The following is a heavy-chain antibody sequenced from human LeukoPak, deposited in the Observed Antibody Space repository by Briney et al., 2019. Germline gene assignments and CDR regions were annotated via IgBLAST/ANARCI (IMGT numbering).Heavy chain of an antibody. CDR2: IIPIFGTA. CDR1: GGTFSSYA. D-gene: IGHD1-1*01. J-gene: IGHJ3*02. Sequence: GSSVKVSCKASGGTFSSYAISWVRQAPGQGLEWMGGIIPIFGTANYAQKFQGRVTITADKSTSTAYMELSSLRSEDTAVYYCARKAWNDAGDAFDIWGQGTMVTVSS. V-gene: IGHV1-69*06. CDR3: ARKAWNDAGDAFDI.